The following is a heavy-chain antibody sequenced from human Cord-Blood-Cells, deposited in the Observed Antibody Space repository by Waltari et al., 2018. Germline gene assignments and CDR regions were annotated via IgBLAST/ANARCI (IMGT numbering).Heavy chain of an antibody. CDR3: ARLYYFDY. CDR1: GGSFSGYY. Sequence: QVQLQQWGAGLLKPSETLSLTCAVYGGSFSGYYWSWIRQPPGKGLEWIGEINHSGSTNSNPALKSRVTISVDTSKNQFFLQLCSLTSADTAVYYCARLYYFDYWGQGTLVTVSS. J-gene: IGHJ4*02. V-gene: IGHV4-34*01. CDR2: INHSGST.